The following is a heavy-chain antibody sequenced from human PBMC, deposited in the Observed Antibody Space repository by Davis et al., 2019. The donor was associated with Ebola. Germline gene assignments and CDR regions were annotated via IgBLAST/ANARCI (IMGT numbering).Heavy chain of an antibody. Sequence: ASVQVSCKASGYTFTSYVINWLRQATGRGLAGLRWINPNKRNTDYAQKFQGRVTMTRNTSISTAYMELSSLRSEDTAVYYCAREGTDYSSGPLVYYYGMDVWGQGTTVTVSS. CDR2: INPNKRNT. V-gene: IGHV1-8*01. CDR3: AREGTDYSSGPLVYYYGMDV. J-gene: IGHJ6*02. D-gene: IGHD6-19*01. CDR1: GYTFTSYV.